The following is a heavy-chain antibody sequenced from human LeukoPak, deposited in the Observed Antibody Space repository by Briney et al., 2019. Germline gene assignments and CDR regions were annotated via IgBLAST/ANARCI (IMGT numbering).Heavy chain of an antibody. V-gene: IGHV3-23*01. CDR2: LSDSGGST. CDR1: GFTFSSCG. Sequence: GGSLRLSCAASGFTFSSCGMSWVRQAPGKGLEWVSALSDSGGSTFYADSVEGRFTISRDNSENTLYLQMNRLRAEDTAVYYCAKGGAVSSKSITMIRGTRRYYYYMDVWGKGTTVTISS. J-gene: IGHJ6*03. D-gene: IGHD3-10*01. CDR3: AKGGAVSSKSITMIRGTRRYYYYMDV.